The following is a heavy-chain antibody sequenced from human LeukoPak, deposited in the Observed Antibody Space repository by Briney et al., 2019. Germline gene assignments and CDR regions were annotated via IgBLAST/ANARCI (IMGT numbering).Heavy chain of an antibody. D-gene: IGHD2-15*01. Sequence: PGGSLRLSCAASGFTFSSYWMHWVRQAPGKGLVWVSRINSDGSSTSYADSVKGRFTISRDNAKNTLYLQMNSLRAEDTAVYYCATGYCSGGSCYYVYWGQGTLVTVSS. V-gene: IGHV3-74*01. J-gene: IGHJ4*02. CDR3: ATGYCSGGSCYYVY. CDR2: INSDGSST. CDR1: GFTFSSYW.